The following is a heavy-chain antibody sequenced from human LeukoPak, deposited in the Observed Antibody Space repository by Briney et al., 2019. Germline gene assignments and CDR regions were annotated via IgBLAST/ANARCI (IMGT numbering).Heavy chain of an antibody. CDR1: GYTFTSYY. CDR3: ARDGVQDVVVVPAAMSFNWFDP. Sequence: ASVKVSCKASGYTFTSYYMHWVRQAPGQGLEWMGIINPSGGSTSYAQKFQGRVTMTRDTSTSTVYMELSSLRSEDTAVYYCARDGVQDVVVVPAAMSFNWFDPWGQGTLVTVSS. V-gene: IGHV1-46*01. D-gene: IGHD2-2*01. J-gene: IGHJ5*02. CDR2: INPSGGST.